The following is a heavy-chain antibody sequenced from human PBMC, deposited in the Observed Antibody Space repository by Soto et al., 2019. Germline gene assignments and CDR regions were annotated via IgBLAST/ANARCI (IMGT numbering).Heavy chain of an antibody. V-gene: IGHV3-30-3*01. D-gene: IGHD3-10*01. Sequence: GGSLRLSCAASGFTFSSYAMHWVRQAPGKGLEWVAVISYDGSNKYYADSVKGRFTISRDNSKNTLYLQMNSLRAEDTAVYYCARDTPRYYGSATYYYYGMDVWGQGTTVTVS. CDR1: GFTFSSYA. CDR2: ISYDGSNK. CDR3: ARDTPRYYGSATYYYYGMDV. J-gene: IGHJ6*02.